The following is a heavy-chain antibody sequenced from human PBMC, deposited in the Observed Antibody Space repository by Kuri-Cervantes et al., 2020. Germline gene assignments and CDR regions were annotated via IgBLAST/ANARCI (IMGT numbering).Heavy chain of an antibody. CDR1: GYTFTRYA. CDR3: ARVYYDSSGYYKKYNWFDP. V-gene: IGHV7-4-1*02. CDR2: INTNTGNP. J-gene: IGHJ5*02. D-gene: IGHD3-22*01. Sequence: ASVKVSCKASGYTFTRYAINWVRQAPGQGLEWMGWINTNTGNPTYAQGFTGRFVFSLDTSVSTAYLQISSLKAEDTAVYYCARVYYDSSGYYKKYNWFDPWGQGTLVTVSS.